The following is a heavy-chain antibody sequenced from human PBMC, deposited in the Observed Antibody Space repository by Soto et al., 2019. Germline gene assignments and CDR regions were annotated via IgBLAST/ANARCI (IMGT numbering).Heavy chain of an antibody. CDR1: GFTFSSYS. CDR3: ARGYSSSSFRYDYYGMDV. Sequence: GGSLRLSCAASGFTFSSYSMNWVRQAPGKGLEWVSSISSSSSYIYYADSVKGRFTISRDNAKNSLYLQMNSLRAEDTAVYYCARGYSSSSFRYDYYGMDVWGQGTTVTVSS. D-gene: IGHD6-6*01. CDR2: ISSSSSYI. V-gene: IGHV3-21*01. J-gene: IGHJ6*02.